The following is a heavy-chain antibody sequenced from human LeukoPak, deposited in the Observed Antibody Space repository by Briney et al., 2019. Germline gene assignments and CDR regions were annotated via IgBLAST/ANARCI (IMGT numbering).Heavy chain of an antibody. CDR1: GFSFSRYR. CDR3: ARAREPNSGSWFSGS. Sequence: KPGGSLRLSCAASGFSFSRYRMNWVRQAPGKGLEWVSSISSNGDYIYYGDSVKGRFTMSRDNAKNSLYLQLSSLRAEDTAVYYCARAREPNSGSWFSGSWGQGTLVTVSS. J-gene: IGHJ4*02. D-gene: IGHD6-13*01. CDR2: ISSNGDYI. V-gene: IGHV3-21*01.